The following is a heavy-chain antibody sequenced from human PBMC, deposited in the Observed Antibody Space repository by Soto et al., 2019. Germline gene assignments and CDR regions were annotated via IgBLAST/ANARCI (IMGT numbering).Heavy chain of an antibody. J-gene: IGHJ6*03. CDR3: ARTVLGPDLLADSFVDYYYYMDV. Sequence: PSETLSLTCTVSGGSISSSSYYWGWIRQPPGKGLQWIGSIYYSGSTYYNPSLKRRVTISADTSKGQFSLRLNSVTAADTAVYYCARTVLGPDLLADSFVDYYYYMDVWGQGTTVTVSS. CDR2: IYYSGST. CDR1: GGSISSSSYY. D-gene: IGHD3-9*01. V-gene: IGHV4-39*07.